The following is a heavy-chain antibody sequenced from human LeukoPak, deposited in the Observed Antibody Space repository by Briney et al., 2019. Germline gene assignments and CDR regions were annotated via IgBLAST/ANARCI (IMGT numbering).Heavy chain of an antibody. Sequence: GGSLRLSCAASGFTFSSYSMNWVRQAPGKGLEWVSSISSSSSYIYYADSVKGRFTISRDNAKNSLYLQMNSLRAENTAVYYCARDQTGTTGDYWGQGTLVTVSS. CDR1: GFTFSSYS. J-gene: IGHJ4*02. D-gene: IGHD1-7*01. CDR3: ARDQTGTTGDY. CDR2: ISSSSSYI. V-gene: IGHV3-21*01.